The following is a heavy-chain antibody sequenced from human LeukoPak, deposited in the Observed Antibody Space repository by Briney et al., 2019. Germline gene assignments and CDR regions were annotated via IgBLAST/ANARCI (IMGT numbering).Heavy chain of an antibody. Sequence: GGSLRLSCAASGFTFSSYWMSWVRQASGKGLEWVANIKQDGTEKYYVDSVKGRFTISRDNAKNSLHLQMNSLRAEDTAVYYCARDLRFLGLEAAFDIWGQGTMVTVPS. V-gene: IGHV3-7*03. CDR3: ARDLRFLGLEAAFDI. CDR1: GFTFSSYW. D-gene: IGHD3-3*01. J-gene: IGHJ3*02. CDR2: IKQDGTEK.